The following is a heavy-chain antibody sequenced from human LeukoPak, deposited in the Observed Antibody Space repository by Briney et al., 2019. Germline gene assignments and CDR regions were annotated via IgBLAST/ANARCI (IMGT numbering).Heavy chain of an antibody. CDR3: ARDGGGITMIVVANGRFFDY. J-gene: IGHJ4*02. Sequence: PSETLSLTCAVYGGSFSGYYWSWIRQPPGKGLEWIGEINHSGSTNYNPSLKSRVTISVDTSKNQFSLKLSSVTAADTAVYYCARDGGGITMIVVANGRFFDYWGQGTLVTVSS. CDR2: INHSGST. V-gene: IGHV4-34*01. CDR1: GGSFSGYY. D-gene: IGHD3-22*01.